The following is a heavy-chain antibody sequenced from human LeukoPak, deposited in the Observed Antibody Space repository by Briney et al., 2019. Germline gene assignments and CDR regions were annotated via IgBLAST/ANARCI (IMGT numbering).Heavy chain of an antibody. CDR2: INHSGST. Sequence: SETLSLTCAVYGGSFSGYYWSWIRQPPGKGLEWIGEINHSGSTNYNPSLKSRVTISVDTSKNQFSLKLSSVTAADTAVYYCARLRNAKPNRWFGELLRSPAFAWGQGTLVTVSS. J-gene: IGHJ4*02. CDR3: ARLRNAKPNRWFGELLRSPAFA. D-gene: IGHD3-10*01. CDR1: GGSFSGYY. V-gene: IGHV4-34*01.